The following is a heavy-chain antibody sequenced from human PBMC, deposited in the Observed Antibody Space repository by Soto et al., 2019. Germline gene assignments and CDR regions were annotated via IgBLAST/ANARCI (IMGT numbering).Heavy chain of an antibody. J-gene: IGHJ6*02. Sequence: QITLKESGPTLVKPTQTLTLTCTFSGFSLSTTGVGVGWIRQPPGKALEWLALIYWDDDKRYNPSLNSRLTITKYASKNQVVLAMTNMDPVDTATFYCVQSRCGGDCLQSYSSHSCYGLDVWGQGTTVTVSS. CDR3: VQSRCGGDCLQSYSSHSCYGLDV. D-gene: IGHD2-21*02. CDR2: IYWDDDK. CDR1: GFSLSTTGVG. V-gene: IGHV2-5*02.